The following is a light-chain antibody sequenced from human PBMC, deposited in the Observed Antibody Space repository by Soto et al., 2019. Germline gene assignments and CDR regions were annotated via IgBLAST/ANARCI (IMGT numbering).Light chain of an antibody. CDR3: QQYKSYPVT. Sequence: DIQMTQSPSTLSASAGDRVTITCRASQSIRTSLAWYQQKPGKAPTVLIYKASSLQTGVPSRFSGSGSGTELTLTISSLQPDDFATYYCQQYKSYPVTFGGGTKVEIK. V-gene: IGKV1-5*03. J-gene: IGKJ4*01. CDR2: KAS. CDR1: QSIRTS.